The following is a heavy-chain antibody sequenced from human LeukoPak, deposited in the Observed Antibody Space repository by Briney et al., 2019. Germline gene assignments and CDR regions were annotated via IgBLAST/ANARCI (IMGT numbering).Heavy chain of an antibody. Sequence: PGGSLRLSCAASGFTFSSHWMNWVRQAPGKGLEWVANINYDGSEKYYVDSVRGRFTISRDNAKNSLYLQMNSLGAEDTAFYYCAKDKISGVRGALDYWGQGTLVTVSS. CDR1: GFTFSSHW. D-gene: IGHD3-10*01. CDR3: AKDKISGVRGALDY. CDR2: INYDGSEK. V-gene: IGHV3-7*03. J-gene: IGHJ4*02.